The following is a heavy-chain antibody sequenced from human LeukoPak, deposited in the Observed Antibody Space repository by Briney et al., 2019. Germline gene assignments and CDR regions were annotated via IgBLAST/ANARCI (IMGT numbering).Heavy chain of an antibody. CDR3: ARERSSGLAL. Sequence: TPSETLSLTCTVPGDSTSGYYWSWIRQPAEKGLEWIGRIYSSGSASYNPSLKSRVTMSLDTSKKQFYLQMNSVTAADTAIYYCARERSSGLALWGQGALVTVSS. D-gene: IGHD6-19*01. V-gene: IGHV4-4*07. CDR1: GDSTSGYY. CDR2: IYSSGSA. J-gene: IGHJ5*02.